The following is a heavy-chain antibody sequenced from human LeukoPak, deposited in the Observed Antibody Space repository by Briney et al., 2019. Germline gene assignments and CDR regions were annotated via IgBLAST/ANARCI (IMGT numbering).Heavy chain of an antibody. CDR1: GFTINSYE. CDR2: ISSSGTDI. Sequence: GGSLRLSCAASGFTINSYEMNWVRQAPGKGLEWVSYISSSGTDIIYADSVKGRFTISRDNAKNSLSLQMNSLRAEDTAVYYCARGGSFDIWGQGTMVTVSS. J-gene: IGHJ3*02. D-gene: IGHD3-10*01. CDR3: ARGGSFDI. V-gene: IGHV3-48*03.